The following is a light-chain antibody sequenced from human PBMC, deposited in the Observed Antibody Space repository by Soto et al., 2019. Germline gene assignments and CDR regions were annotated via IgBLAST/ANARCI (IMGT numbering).Light chain of an antibody. CDR1: QSVTSTY. CDR2: ATS. Sequence: EIVLAQSPGTLSLSPGERATLSCRASQSVTSTYLAWYQQRPGQAPRLLVYATSTRAVGVPDRFTGSGSGTDFTLTISRLGPEDFAVYYCQHYGRSPMFGPGTVVEIK. V-gene: IGKV3-20*01. CDR3: QHYGRSPM. J-gene: IGKJ1*01.